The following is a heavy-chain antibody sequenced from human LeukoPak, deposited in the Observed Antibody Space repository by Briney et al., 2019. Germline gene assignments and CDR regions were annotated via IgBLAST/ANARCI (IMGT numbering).Heavy chain of an antibody. J-gene: IGHJ3*02. CDR1: GGSISSSSYY. CDR2: IYYSGST. V-gene: IGHV4-39*07. D-gene: IGHD2-15*01. Sequence: PSETLSLTCTVSGGSISSSSYYWGWIRQPPGKGLEWIGSIYYSGSTYYNPSLKSRVTISVDTSKNQFSLKLSSVTAADTAVYYCAGEAYCSGGSCYLRAFDIWGQGTMVTVSS. CDR3: AGEAYCSGGSCYLRAFDI.